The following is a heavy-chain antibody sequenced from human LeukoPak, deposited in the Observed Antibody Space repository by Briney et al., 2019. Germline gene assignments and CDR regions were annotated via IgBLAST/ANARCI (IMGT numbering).Heavy chain of an antibody. CDR1: GYTFTGYY. CDR3: APDQVTGTTTGHYTNWFDP. V-gene: IGHV1-2*02. Sequence: ASVKVSCKASGYTFTGYYMHWVRQAPGQGLEWMGWINPNSGGTNYAQKFQGRVTMTRDTSISTAYMELSRLRSDDTAVYYCAPDQVTGTTTGHYTNWFDPWGQGTLVTVSS. D-gene: IGHD1-20*01. CDR2: INPNSGGT. J-gene: IGHJ5*02.